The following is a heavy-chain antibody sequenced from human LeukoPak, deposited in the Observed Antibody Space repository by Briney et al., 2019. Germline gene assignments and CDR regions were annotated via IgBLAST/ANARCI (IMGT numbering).Heavy chain of an antibody. Sequence: ASVKVSCKASGGTFSSYAISWVRQAPGQGLEWVGGIIPIFGTANYAQKFQGRVTITTDESTSTAYMELSSLRSEDTAVYYCASGDGYNYLRVDYWGQGTLVTVSS. CDR2: IIPIFGTA. CDR3: ASGDGYNYLRVDY. CDR1: GGTFSSYA. J-gene: IGHJ4*02. D-gene: IGHD5-24*01. V-gene: IGHV1-69*05.